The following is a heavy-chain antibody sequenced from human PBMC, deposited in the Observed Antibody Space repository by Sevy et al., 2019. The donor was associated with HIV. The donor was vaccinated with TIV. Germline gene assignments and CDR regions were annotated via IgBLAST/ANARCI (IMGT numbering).Heavy chain of an antibody. CDR2: ISGGGDGT. V-gene: IGHV3-23*01. J-gene: IGHJ4*02. CDR3: AKRPYYYYNSDGHLVSSTDEADY. D-gene: IGHD3-22*01. CDR1: GFTFNIYA. Sequence: GGSLRLSCAVSGFTFNIYAMSWVRQAPGKGLEWLSAISGGGDGTYYADSVKGRFTISGDNSRNTLYLQMNSLRAEDKAVYYCAKRPYYYYNSDGHLVSSTDEADYWGQGTLVTVSS.